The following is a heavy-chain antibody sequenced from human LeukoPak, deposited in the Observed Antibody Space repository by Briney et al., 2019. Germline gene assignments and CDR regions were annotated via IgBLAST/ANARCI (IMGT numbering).Heavy chain of an antibody. J-gene: IGHJ5*02. Sequence: ASVKVSCKASGYTFTSYDINWVRQATGQGLEWMGWMSPNSGNTGYAQKFQDRVTMTRDTSTGTAYMELSSLRSEDTAVYYCARDYGGNSGWFDPWGQGTLVTVSS. CDR3: ARDYGGNSGWFDP. D-gene: IGHD4-23*01. CDR2: MSPNSGNT. V-gene: IGHV1-8*01. CDR1: GYTFTSYD.